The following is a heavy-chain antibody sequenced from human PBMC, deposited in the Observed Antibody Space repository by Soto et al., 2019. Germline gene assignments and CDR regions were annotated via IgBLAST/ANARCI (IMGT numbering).Heavy chain of an antibody. V-gene: IGHV4-31*02. CDR1: DGSISSDDFY. D-gene: IGHD7-27*01. Sequence: SETLSLTCTVSDGSISSDDFYWTWIRQHPGKGLEWIGYIHYTGNSYYNPSLKSRVTISIDTSKNHFSLKLSSVTAADTAVYYCARRWGRTFDYWGQGTLVTVSS. J-gene: IGHJ4*02. CDR3: ARRWGRTFDY. CDR2: IHYTGNS.